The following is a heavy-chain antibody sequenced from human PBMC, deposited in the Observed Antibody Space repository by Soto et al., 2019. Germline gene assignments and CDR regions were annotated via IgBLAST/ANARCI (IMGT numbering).Heavy chain of an antibody. CDR3: AKNGQPPYYYYGLDV. J-gene: IGHJ6*02. V-gene: IGHV1-18*01. Sequence: QGQLVQSGAEVKKPGASVKVSCKASGYTFTRYGISWVRQAPGQGLEWMGWISGYNGDTNYAQKFQGRVTMTIDTSTSIASMELRSLTSDDTAVYFCAKNGQPPYYYYGLDVWGQGTTVTVSS. CDR2: ISGYNGDT. D-gene: IGHD2-8*01. CDR1: GYTFTRYG.